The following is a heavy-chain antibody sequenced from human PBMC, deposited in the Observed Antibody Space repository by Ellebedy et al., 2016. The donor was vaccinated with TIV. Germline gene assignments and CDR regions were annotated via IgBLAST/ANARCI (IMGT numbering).Heavy chain of an antibody. J-gene: IGHJ4*02. Sequence: AASVKVSCKASGGSFXXXAIXXXRPXPGQGLEWMGSIIPVLDVANYAQKFQGRVTITADKSTSTAYMELSSLRSDDTAGYNCVSGNGNGNYPDWGQGTLVTVSS. CDR1: GGSFXXXA. D-gene: IGHD1-7*01. CDR3: VSGNGNGNYPD. CDR2: IIPVLDVA. V-gene: IGHV1-69*04.